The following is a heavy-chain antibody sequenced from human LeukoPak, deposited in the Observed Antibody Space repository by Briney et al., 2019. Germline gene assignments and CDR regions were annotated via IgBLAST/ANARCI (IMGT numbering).Heavy chain of an antibody. J-gene: IGHJ1*01. Sequence: SETLSLTCTGSGGSISSYYWSWIRQPPGKGLEWIGYIYYSGSTNYNPSLKSRVTISVDTPKNQFSLKLSSVTAADTAVYYFASHSGSTEYFQHWGQGTLVTVSS. CDR1: GGSISSYY. V-gene: IGHV4-59*01. CDR2: IYYSGST. D-gene: IGHD1-26*01. CDR3: ASHSGSTEYFQH.